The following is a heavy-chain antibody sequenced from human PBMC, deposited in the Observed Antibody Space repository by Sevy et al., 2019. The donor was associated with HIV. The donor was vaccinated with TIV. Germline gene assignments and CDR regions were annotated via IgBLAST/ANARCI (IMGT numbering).Heavy chain of an antibody. CDR1: GFTFSSYA. D-gene: IGHD4-17*01. Sequence: GGSLRLSCAASGFTFSSYAMHWVRQAPGKGLEWVAVISYDGSNKYYADSVKCRFTISRDNSKNTLYLQMNSLRAEDTAVYYCARDQHDYGGNLRTGWFDPWGQGTLVTVSS. CDR2: ISYDGSNK. CDR3: ARDQHDYGGNLRTGWFDP. J-gene: IGHJ5*02. V-gene: IGHV3-30-3*01.